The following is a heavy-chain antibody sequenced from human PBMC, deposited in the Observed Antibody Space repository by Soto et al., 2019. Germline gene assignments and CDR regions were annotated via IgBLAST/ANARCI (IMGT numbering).Heavy chain of an antibody. J-gene: IGHJ4*02. CDR3: IRGVWTPDY. Sequence: GGSLRLSCVASGFTFSNYAMTWVRQAPGKGLEWVSGISGSDGSTYYADSVKGRFTISRDNSKNTLYLQMNSLRAEDTAKYYCIRGVWTPDYWGQGTLVTVSS. V-gene: IGHV3-23*01. CDR1: GFTFSNYA. D-gene: IGHD3-10*01. CDR2: ISGSDGST.